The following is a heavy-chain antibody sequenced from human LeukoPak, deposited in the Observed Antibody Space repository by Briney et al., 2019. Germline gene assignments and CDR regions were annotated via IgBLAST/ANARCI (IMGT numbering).Heavy chain of an antibody. CDR2: ISWNSDSI. D-gene: IGHD2-15*01. CDR1: GFTFDDYA. J-gene: IGHJ4*02. V-gene: IGHV3-9*01. Sequence: GGSLRLSCAASGFTFDDYAMHWVRQAPGKGLEWVSGISWNSDSIGYADSVKGRFTISRDNAKNSLYLAMNNLRPEDTALYYCGRIGYWGQGTLVTVSS. CDR3: GRIGY.